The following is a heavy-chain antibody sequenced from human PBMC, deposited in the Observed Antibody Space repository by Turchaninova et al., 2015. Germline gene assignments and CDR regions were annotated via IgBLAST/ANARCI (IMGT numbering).Heavy chain of an antibody. V-gene: IGHV3-30*02. CDR3: AKDGSYGPDY. Sequence: QVHLVESGGGVVQPGGSLGLSCVGSGFTVSNSGMNWVRQAPGKGLEWVAFKRLDGNPTYSADSGRGRFTISRDNSRNMVYLQMNSLRAEETAVYYCAKDGSYGPDYWGQGALVTVSS. CDR1: GFTVSNSG. D-gene: IGHD3-16*01. J-gene: IGHJ4*02. CDR2: KRLDGNPT.